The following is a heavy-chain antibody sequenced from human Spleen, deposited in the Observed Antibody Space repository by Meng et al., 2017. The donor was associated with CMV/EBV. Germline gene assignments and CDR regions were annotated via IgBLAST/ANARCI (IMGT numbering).Heavy chain of an antibody. CDR2: INPSGGST. D-gene: IGHD5-24*01. Sequence: KVSCKASGYTFTNYHMYWVQQAHGQGLEWMGIINPSGGSTNQAQKFQGRLTMTSDTSMSTVYMELNSLRSEDTAVYYCARGMAFDCWGQGTLVTVSS. CDR3: ARGMAFDC. CDR1: GYTFTNYH. J-gene: IGHJ4*02. V-gene: IGHV1-46*01.